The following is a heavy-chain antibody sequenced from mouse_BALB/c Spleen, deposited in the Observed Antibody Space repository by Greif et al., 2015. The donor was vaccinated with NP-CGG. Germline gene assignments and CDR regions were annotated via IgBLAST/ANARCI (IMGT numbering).Heavy chain of an antibody. CDR1: GYTFTSYW. Sequence: VQLVESGAELAKPGASVKMSCKASGYTFTSYWMHWVKQRPGQGLEWIGYINPSTGYTEYNQKFKDKATLTADKSSSTAYMQLSSLTSEDSAVYYCARSGTYYFDYWGQGTTLTVSS. CDR2: INPSTGYT. V-gene: IGHV1-7*01. J-gene: IGHJ2*01. D-gene: IGHD4-1*01. CDR3: ARSGTYYFDY.